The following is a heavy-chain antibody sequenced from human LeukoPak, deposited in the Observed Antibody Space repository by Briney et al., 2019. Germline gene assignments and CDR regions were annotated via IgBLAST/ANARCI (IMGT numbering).Heavy chain of an antibody. CDR2: IIPIFGTA. CDR1: GGTFSSNA. Sequence: ASVKVSCKASGGTFSSNAISWVRQAPGQGLEWMGGIIPIFGTANYAQKFQGRVTITADKSTSTAYMELSSLRSEDTAVYYCARVGGGTLGPAGIHDYWGQGTLVTVSS. V-gene: IGHV1-69*06. CDR3: ARVGGGTLGPAGIHDY. J-gene: IGHJ4*02. D-gene: IGHD2-15*01.